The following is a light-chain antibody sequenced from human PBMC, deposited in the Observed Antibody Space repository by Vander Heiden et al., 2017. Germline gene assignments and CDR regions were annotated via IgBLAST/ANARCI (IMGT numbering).Light chain of an antibody. J-gene: IGKJ1*01. V-gene: IGKV1-39*01. CDR3: QQSNSTVRT. CDR1: ASISTN. Sequence: DIRMTQSPSSLSASVGDTGTITSRASASISTNLNGHHKKPGKARKIVIYEASTLQTGVPSRFTGRGSGTEFTLAINSLQPDDFATYYCQQSNSTVRTFGQGTKVE. CDR2: EAS.